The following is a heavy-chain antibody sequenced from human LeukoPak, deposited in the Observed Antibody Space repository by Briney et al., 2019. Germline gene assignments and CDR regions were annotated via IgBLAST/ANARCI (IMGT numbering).Heavy chain of an antibody. CDR3: VRSLDY. CDR2: IAGSDGFT. CDR1: GFTFNKYA. V-gene: IGHV3-23*01. J-gene: IGHJ4*02. Sequence: GGSLRLSCAASGFTFNKYAMNWVRQAPGKGLEWVSVIAGSDGFTQYADSVKGRFTISRDNSKNTVYLQMNRLRVEDTALYYCVRSLDYWGQGTLVTVSS.